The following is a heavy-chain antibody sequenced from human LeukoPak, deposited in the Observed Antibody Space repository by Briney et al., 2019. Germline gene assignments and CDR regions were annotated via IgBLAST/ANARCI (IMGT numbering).Heavy chain of an antibody. CDR2: IYYSGST. CDR3: ARLSGYSSSWYADY. J-gene: IGHJ4*02. V-gene: IGHV4-59*08. Sequence: SETLSLTCTVSGGSISSYYWSWVRQPPGKGLEWIGYIYYSGSTNYNPSLQSRVTISVDTFKNQFSLKLNSMTAANTAVYYCARLSGYSSSWYADYWGQGILVTVSS. D-gene: IGHD6-13*01. CDR1: GGSISSYY.